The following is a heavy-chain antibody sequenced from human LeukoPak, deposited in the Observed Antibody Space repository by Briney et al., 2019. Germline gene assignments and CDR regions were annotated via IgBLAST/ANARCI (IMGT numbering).Heavy chain of an antibody. D-gene: IGHD2/OR15-2a*01. Sequence: GGSPRLSCVASGLINGSYWMSWLRQAPGKGLEWVANIRQDGSEKYYVDSVKGRLTISRDNAKNSLYLQMNNLTAADTAIYYCARAGYYGDDAFDLWGQGTRVTVSS. CDR3: ARAGYYGDDAFDL. V-gene: IGHV3-7*01. CDR2: IRQDGSEK. CDR1: GLINGSYW. J-gene: IGHJ3*01.